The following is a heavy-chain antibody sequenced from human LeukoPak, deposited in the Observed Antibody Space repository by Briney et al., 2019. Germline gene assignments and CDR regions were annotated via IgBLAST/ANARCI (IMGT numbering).Heavy chain of an antibody. CDR3: AKGARYYYDSSGYYYDLSYYYYGMDV. J-gene: IGHJ6*02. Sequence: GGSLRLSCAASGFSFSSYAMSWVRQAPGKGLEWISVISGSGGSTYYADSVKGRFTISRDNSKNTLYLQMNSLRAEDTAAYYCAKGARYYYDSSGYYYDLSYYYYGMDVWGQGTTVTVSS. V-gene: IGHV3-23*01. CDR1: GFSFSSYA. D-gene: IGHD3-22*01. CDR2: ISGSGGST.